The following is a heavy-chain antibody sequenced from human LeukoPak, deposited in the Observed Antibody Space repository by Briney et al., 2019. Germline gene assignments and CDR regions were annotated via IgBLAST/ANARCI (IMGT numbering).Heavy chain of an antibody. V-gene: IGHV1-2*06. CDR3: ARDPRIAAAATGWFDP. CDR1: GYTFTGYY. J-gene: IGHJ5*02. D-gene: IGHD6-13*01. Sequence: ASVKVSCKASGYTFTGYYTHWVRQAPGQGLEWMGRINHNSGGTNYAQKFQGRVTMTRETSISTAYMELSRLRSDDTAVYYCARDPRIAAAATGWFDPWGQGTLVTVSS. CDR2: INHNSGGT.